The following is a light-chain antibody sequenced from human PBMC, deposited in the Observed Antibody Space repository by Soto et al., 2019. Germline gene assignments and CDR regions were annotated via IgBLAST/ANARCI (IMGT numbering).Light chain of an antibody. CDR3: QQADSFPLT. V-gene: IGKV1-12*01. J-gene: IGKJ4*01. CDR1: QGITKW. Sequence: DIQMTQSPSSVSASVGDRVTITCRASQGITKWLAWYQQKPGKAPKLLIYAASTLQSGGPSRFSGSGSGTGFTLTISSLQPEDFATYYCQQADSFPLTFGGGTVVEMK. CDR2: AAS.